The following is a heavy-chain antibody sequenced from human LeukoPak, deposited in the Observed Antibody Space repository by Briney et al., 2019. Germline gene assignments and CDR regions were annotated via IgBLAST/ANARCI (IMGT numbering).Heavy chain of an antibody. Sequence: SVKVSCKASGFTFTSSAMQWVRQARGQRLEWIGWIVVGSGNTNYAQKFQERVTITRDMSTSTAYMELSSLRSEDTAVYYCAAELPAHGSVEGGYWGQGTLVTVSS. D-gene: IGHD1-26*01. J-gene: IGHJ4*02. CDR2: IVVGSGNT. CDR1: GFTFTSSA. V-gene: IGHV1-58*02. CDR3: AAELPAHGSVEGGY.